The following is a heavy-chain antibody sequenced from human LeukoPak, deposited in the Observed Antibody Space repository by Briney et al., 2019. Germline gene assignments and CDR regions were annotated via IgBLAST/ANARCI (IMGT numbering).Heavy chain of an antibody. Sequence: GGSLRLSCAASGFTFSSYSMNWVRQAPGKGLEWVSYISSSSSTIYYADSVKGRFTISRDNAKNSLYLQMNSLRAEDTAVYYCARYGSSWYYYYMDVWGKGTAVTISS. V-gene: IGHV3-48*01. CDR3: ARYGSSWYYYYMDV. D-gene: IGHD6-13*01. CDR2: ISSSSSTI. J-gene: IGHJ6*03. CDR1: GFTFSSYS.